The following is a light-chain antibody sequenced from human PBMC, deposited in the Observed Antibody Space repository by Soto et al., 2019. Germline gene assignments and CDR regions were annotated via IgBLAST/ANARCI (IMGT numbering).Light chain of an antibody. Sequence: QSLLTQPASVSGSPRQSITISCTGAISDVGSYTYVSWYQQHPGKAPKLMIYEVNNRPSGVSNRFSGSKSGNTASLTISGLQAEDEADYYCSSYTSSSTLSVFGTGTKVTVL. CDR2: EVN. CDR3: SSYTSSSTLSV. J-gene: IGLJ1*01. CDR1: ISDVGSYTY. V-gene: IGLV2-14*01.